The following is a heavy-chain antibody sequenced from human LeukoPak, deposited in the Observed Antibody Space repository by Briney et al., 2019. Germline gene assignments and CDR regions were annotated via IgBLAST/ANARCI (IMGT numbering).Heavy chain of an antibody. CDR2: ISGSGGST. CDR1: GFTFNNYA. Sequence: GGSLRLSCAASGFTFNNYAMNWVRQAPGKGLEWVSGISGSGGSTYYADSVKGRITISRDNSKNTLYLQMNSLRAEDTAVYYCAKDRGQLDAFDIWGQGTMVTVSS. CDR3: AKDRGQLDAFDI. J-gene: IGHJ3*02. V-gene: IGHV3-23*01. D-gene: IGHD6-13*01.